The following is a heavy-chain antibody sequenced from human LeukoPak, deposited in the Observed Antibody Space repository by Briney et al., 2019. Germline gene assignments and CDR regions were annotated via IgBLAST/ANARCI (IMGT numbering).Heavy chain of an antibody. CDR2: IYYSGST. CDR1: GGSISSGGYY. CDR3: ARVLGEDYARFDP. V-gene: IGHV4-31*03. J-gene: IGHJ5*02. D-gene: IGHD3-10*01. Sequence: PSQTLSLTCIVSGGSISSGGYYWSWIRQHPGKGLEWIGYIYYSGSTYYNPSLKSRVTISVDTSKNQFSLKLSSVTAADTAVYYCARVLGEDYARFDPWGQGTLVTVSS.